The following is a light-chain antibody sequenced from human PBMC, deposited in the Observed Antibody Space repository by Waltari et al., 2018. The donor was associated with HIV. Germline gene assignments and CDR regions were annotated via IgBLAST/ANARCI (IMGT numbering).Light chain of an antibody. V-gene: IGKV3-11*01. CDR1: QSVSSY. CDR3: QQRSNWSRT. Sequence: DIVLTQSPATLSLSLGDRATISCRASQSVSSYLDWYQQKPGQAPRLLIYDASNRAAGIPARFSGSGSGTDFTLTISSLEPEDFAVYYCQQRSNWSRTFGQGTKVEIK. J-gene: IGKJ1*01. CDR2: DAS.